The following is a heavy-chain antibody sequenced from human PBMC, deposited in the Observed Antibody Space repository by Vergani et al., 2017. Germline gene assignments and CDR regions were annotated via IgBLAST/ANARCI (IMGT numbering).Heavy chain of an antibody. V-gene: IGHV3-48*01. CDR3: ATAGAAYCRGASCYDFFEY. Sequence: VQLVESGGGVVQPGRSLRLSCAASGFRFSSYGMNWVRQAPGKGLEWVSFVSTGTKSQSYAESVKGRFTISRDSAKNSLYLQMDSLRAEDTAVYYCATAGAAYCRGASCYDFFEYWGQGTLVTVAS. CDR2: VSTGTKSQ. D-gene: IGHD2-15*01. CDR1: GFRFSSYG. J-gene: IGHJ4*02.